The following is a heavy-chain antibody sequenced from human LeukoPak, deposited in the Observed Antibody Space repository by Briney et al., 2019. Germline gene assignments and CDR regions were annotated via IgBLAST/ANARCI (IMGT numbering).Heavy chain of an antibody. D-gene: IGHD2-2*01. V-gene: IGHV3-23*01. CDR1: GFTFSSYA. CDR2: ISGSGGST. CDR3: ANDRWYWSSTSCYRDFDY. J-gene: IGHJ4*02. Sequence: GGSLRLSCAASGFTFSSYAMSWVRQAPGKGLEWVSAISGSGGSTYYADSVKGRFTISSDNSKNTLYLQMNSLRAEDTAVYYCANDRWYWSSTSCYRDFDYWGQGTLVTVSS.